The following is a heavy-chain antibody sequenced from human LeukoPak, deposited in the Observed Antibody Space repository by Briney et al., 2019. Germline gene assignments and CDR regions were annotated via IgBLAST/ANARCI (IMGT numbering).Heavy chain of an antibody. CDR3: ARDALHTAHFDD. D-gene: IGHD5-18*01. J-gene: IGHJ4*02. Sequence: GGSLRLSCAASGSTFSSYTMNWVRQAPGKGLQWVSTVSASSDIHYSDSVKGRFTISRDNARNSLYLQMNSLRDEDTAVYYCARDALHTAHFDDWGQGTLVTVSS. CDR2: VSASSDI. V-gene: IGHV3-48*02. CDR1: GSTFSSYT.